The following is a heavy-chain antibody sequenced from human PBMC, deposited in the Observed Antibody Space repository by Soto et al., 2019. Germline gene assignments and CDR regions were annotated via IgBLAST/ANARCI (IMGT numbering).Heavy chain of an antibody. Sequence: GGSLRLSCEGSGFTFSDYYISWIRQAPGKGLEWISYSSNSGTFSRYADSVKGRFSISRDNTKNLLYLQMNSLRAEDTAVYYCARSGDNYNRLDYWGQGT. V-gene: IGHV3-11*06. J-gene: IGHJ4*02. D-gene: IGHD1-1*01. CDR2: SSNSGTFS. CDR3: ARSGDNYNRLDY. CDR1: GFTFSDYY.